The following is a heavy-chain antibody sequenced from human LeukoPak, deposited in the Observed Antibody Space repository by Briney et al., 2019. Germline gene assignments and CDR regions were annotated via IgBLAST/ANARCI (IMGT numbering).Heavy chain of an antibody. Sequence: PGGSLRLSCAASGFTVSSSYMSWVRQAPGKGLEWVSVIYSGGSTYYADSVKGRFTISRDNAKNSLYLQMNSLRAEDTAVYYCARGVVVVPAAIYTYWGQGTLVTVSS. J-gene: IGHJ4*02. CDR2: IYSGGST. V-gene: IGHV3-66*01. CDR3: ARGVVVVPAAIYTY. CDR1: GFTVSSSY. D-gene: IGHD2-2*02.